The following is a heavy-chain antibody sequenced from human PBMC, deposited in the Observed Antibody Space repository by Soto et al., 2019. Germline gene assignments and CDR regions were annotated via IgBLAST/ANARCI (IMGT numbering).Heavy chain of an antibody. J-gene: IGHJ4*02. V-gene: IGHV3-23*01. CDR1: GSTFSSYA. Sequence: GALLLTCTASGSTFSSYALTWVRQAPGKGLEWVSAISGSGGSTYYADSVKGRFTISRDNSKNTLYLQMNSLRAEDTAVYYCAKDLPGTMIVVVRGGRFDYWGQGTLVTVSS. D-gene: IGHD3-22*01. CDR3: AKDLPGTMIVVVRGGRFDY. CDR2: ISGSGGST.